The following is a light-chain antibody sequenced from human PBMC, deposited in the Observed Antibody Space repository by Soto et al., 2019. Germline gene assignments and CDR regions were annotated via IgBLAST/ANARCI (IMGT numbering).Light chain of an antibody. CDR1: QSIDNW. J-gene: IGKJ2*01. CDR3: QVYNTYFVST. V-gene: IGKV1-5*03. Sequence: DIQMTQSPSTLSASVGDRVTITCRASQSIDNWLAWYQQKPGKAPKLLVYKAAILENGFTSRFSGSGSGTVFILTISSPQPDDFATYYGQVYNTYFVSTFGQGTKLE. CDR2: KAA.